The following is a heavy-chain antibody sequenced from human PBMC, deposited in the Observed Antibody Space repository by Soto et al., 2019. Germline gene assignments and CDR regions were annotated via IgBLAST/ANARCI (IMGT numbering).Heavy chain of an antibody. V-gene: IGHV1-2*02. CDR3: ARTKYCSSTSCYNRTFDY. Sequence: AAVKVSCKAFGYTFTGYYMHWVRQAPGQGLEWMGWINPNSGGTNYAQKFQGRVTMTRDTSISTAYMELSRLRSDDTAVYYCARTKYCSSTSCYNRTFDYWGQGNLVTVSS. CDR2: INPNSGGT. D-gene: IGHD2-2*02. J-gene: IGHJ4*02. CDR1: GYTFTGYY.